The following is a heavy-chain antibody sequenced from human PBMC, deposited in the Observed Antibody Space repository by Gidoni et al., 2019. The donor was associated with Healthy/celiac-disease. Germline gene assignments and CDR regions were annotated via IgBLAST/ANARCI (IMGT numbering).Heavy chain of an antibody. Sequence: QVQLVESGGGVVQPGRSLRLSCAASGFTFSSYAMHWVRQAPGKGLEWVAVISYDGSNKYYADSVKGRFTISRDNSKNTLYLQMNSLRAEDTAVYYCARVPYFDSPGPLDYWGQGTLVTVSS. D-gene: IGHD3-9*01. CDR1: GFTFSSYA. CDR2: ISYDGSNK. J-gene: IGHJ4*02. CDR3: ARVPYFDSPGPLDY. V-gene: IGHV3-30-3*01.